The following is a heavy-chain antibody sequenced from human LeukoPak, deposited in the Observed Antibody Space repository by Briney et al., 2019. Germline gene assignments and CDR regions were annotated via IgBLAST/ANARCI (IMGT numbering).Heavy chain of an antibody. J-gene: IGHJ4*02. V-gene: IGHV4-34*01. CDR2: INHSGST. CDR1: GGSFSGYY. D-gene: IGHD4-23*01. Sequence: SETLSLTCAVYGGSFSGYYWSWIRQPPGKGLEWIGEINHSGSTNYNPSLKSRGTISVDTSTNQFSLKLSSVTAADTAVYYCARGRAFTVVTPYFDYWGQGTLVTVSS. CDR3: ARGRAFTVVTPYFDY.